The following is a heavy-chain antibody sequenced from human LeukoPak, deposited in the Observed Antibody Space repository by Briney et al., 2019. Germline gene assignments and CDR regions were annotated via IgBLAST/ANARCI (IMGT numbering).Heavy chain of an antibody. J-gene: IGHJ4*02. V-gene: IGHV6-1*01. Sequence: SQTLSLTCDISGESVSSKNGAWNWIRQSPSRGLEWLGRIYYRSKWYTDYAVSMNGRITISPDTSKNQFSLQLNSVTPDDTAVYYCARDVGTSGWHTFDYWGQGTLVTVSS. CDR1: GESVSSKNGA. D-gene: IGHD6-19*01. CDR2: IYYRSKWYT. CDR3: ARDVGTSGWHTFDY.